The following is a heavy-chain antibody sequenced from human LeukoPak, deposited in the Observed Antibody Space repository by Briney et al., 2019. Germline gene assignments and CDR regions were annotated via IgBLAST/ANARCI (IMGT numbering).Heavy chain of an antibody. CDR3: ARDRIGRIAAAVPFDY. D-gene: IGHD6-13*01. Sequence: SVKVSCKASGGTFSSYAITWVRQAPGQGLEWMGRIIPVLGVSNFAQKFQGRVTITADKSTNTAHMELSRLESGDTAVYYCARDRIGRIAAAVPFDYWGQGTLVTVSS. V-gene: IGHV1-69*04. J-gene: IGHJ4*02. CDR1: GGTFSSYA. CDR2: IIPVLGVS.